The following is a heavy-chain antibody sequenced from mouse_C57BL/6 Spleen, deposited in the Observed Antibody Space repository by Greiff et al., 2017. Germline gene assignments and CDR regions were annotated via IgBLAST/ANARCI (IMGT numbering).Heavy chain of an antibody. J-gene: IGHJ4*01. V-gene: IGHV5-6*02. Sequence: EVMLVESGGDLVKPGGSLKLSCAASGFTFSSYGMSWVRQTPDKRLEWVATISSGGSYTYYPDSVKGRFTISRDNAKNTLYLQMSSLKSEDTAMYYCARHPYYYGSSPYYYAMDYWGQGTSVTVSS. D-gene: IGHD1-1*01. CDR2: ISSGGSYT. CDR3: ARHPYYYGSSPYYYAMDY. CDR1: GFTFSSYG.